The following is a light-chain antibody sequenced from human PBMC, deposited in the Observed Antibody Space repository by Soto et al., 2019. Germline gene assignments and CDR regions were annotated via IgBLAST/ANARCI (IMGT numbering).Light chain of an antibody. CDR1: QSVGSN. J-gene: IGKJ1*01. Sequence: EVVMTQSPATLSVSPGERATLSCRASQSVGSNLAWYQQRPGQAPRLLIYGAATRATSIPARFSGSGSGTELTLTISTLQSEDFAVYYCQQYNNWPPWTFGQGTKVEI. CDR2: GAA. CDR3: QQYNNWPPWT. V-gene: IGKV3-15*01.